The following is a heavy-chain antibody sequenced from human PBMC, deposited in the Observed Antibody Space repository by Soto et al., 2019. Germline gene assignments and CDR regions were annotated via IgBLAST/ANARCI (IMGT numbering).Heavy chain of an antibody. V-gene: IGHV3-9*01. Sequence: PGGSLRLSCAASGFTFDDYAMHWVRQAPGKGLEWVSGISWSSGSIGYADSVKGRFTISRDNAKNSLYLQMNSLRAEDTALYYCAKDIGSSWYWDAFDIWGQGTMVTVSS. D-gene: IGHD6-13*01. CDR1: GFTFDDYA. J-gene: IGHJ3*02. CDR2: ISWSSGSI. CDR3: AKDIGSSWYWDAFDI.